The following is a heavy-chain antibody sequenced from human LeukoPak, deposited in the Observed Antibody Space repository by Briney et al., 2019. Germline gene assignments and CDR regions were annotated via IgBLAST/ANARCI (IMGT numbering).Heavy chain of an antibody. CDR1: GSTFSSYS. CDR3: ARDSSDSSGLDY. D-gene: IGHD3-22*01. Sequence: GGSLRLSCAASGSTFSSYSMNWVRQAPGKGLEWVSSISSSSSYIYYADSVKGRFTISRDNAKNSLYLQMNSLRAEDTAVYYCARDSSDSSGLDYWGQGTLVTVSS. V-gene: IGHV3-21*01. CDR2: ISSSSSYI. J-gene: IGHJ4*02.